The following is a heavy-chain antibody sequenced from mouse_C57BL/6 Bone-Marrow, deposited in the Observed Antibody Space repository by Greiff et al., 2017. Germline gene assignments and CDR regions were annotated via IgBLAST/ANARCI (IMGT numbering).Heavy chain of an antibody. Sequence: VQLQQSGAELARPGASVKLSCKASGYTFTSYGISWVKQRTGQGLEWIGEIYPRSGNTYYNEKFKGKATLTADKSSSTAYMELRSLTSEDSAGYFCAREYYYGSSHFDYWGRGPTLTVSS. CDR3: AREYYYGSSHFDY. D-gene: IGHD1-1*01. CDR2: IYPRSGNT. V-gene: IGHV1-81*01. CDR1: GYTFTSYG. J-gene: IGHJ2*01.